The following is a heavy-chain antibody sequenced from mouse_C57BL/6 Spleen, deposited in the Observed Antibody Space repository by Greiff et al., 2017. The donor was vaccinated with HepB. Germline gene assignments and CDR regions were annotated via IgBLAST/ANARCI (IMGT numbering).Heavy chain of an antibody. Sequence: EVHLVESEGGLVQPGSSMKLSCTASGFTFSDYYMAWVRQVPEKGLEWVANINYDGSSTYYLDSLKSRFIISRDNAKNILYLRMSSLKSEDTATYYCARGLSWFAYWGQGTLVTVSA. J-gene: IGHJ3*01. CDR1: GFTFSDYY. CDR3: ARGLSWFAY. V-gene: IGHV5-16*01. CDR2: INYDGSST.